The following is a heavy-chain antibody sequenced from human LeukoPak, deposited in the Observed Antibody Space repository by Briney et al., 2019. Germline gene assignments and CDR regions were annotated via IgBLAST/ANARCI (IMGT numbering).Heavy chain of an antibody. CDR3: AEGRSYFDF. V-gene: IGHV4-59*01. Sequence: PSETLSLTCTVSGGSITSYYWSWIRQPPGKALEWIAYIYYSGSTNYNPSLKSRVTISVDTSKNQFSLRLSSVTAADTAVYYCAEGRSYFDFWGQGTLVTVSS. CDR1: GGSITSYY. J-gene: IGHJ4*02. CDR2: IYYSGST.